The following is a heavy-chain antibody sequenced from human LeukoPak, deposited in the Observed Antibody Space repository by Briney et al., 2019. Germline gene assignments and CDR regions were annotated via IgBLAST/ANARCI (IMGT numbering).Heavy chain of an antibody. CDR1: GFTFSSYA. CDR3: ARGSVAGTESDY. V-gene: IGHV3-30*04. CDR2: ISYDGSNK. Sequence: GGSLRLSCAASGFTFSSYAMHWVRQAPGKGLEWVAVISYDGSNKYYADSVKGRFTISRDNSKNTLYLQMNSLRAEDTAVYYCARGSVAGTESDYWGQGTLVTVSS. J-gene: IGHJ4*02. D-gene: IGHD6-19*01.